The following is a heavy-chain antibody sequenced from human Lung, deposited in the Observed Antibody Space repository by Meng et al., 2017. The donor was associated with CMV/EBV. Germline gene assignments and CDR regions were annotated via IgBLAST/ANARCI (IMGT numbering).Heavy chain of an antibody. D-gene: IGHD3-16*01. CDR2: IYGGTGT. Sequence: GESXKISCAVSGFTVCSKYMNWVRQAPGKGLEWVSIIYGGTGTYFADSGKSRFSTSRDNSKNTVYLQMDSLSPEDTAVYYCARAGAFPHYFDYWGQGALVTVSS. J-gene: IGHJ4*02. V-gene: IGHV3-53*01. CDR3: ARAGAFPHYFDY. CDR1: GFTVCSKY.